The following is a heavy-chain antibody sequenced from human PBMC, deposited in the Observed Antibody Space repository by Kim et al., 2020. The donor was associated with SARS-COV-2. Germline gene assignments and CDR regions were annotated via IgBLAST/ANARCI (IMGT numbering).Heavy chain of an antibody. V-gene: IGHV1-69*13. Sequence: SVKVSCKGSGDTFSSSSISWVRQAPGQGLEWMGGIIPIFGKANYAQKFQGRVTITADESTSTAYMELSSLRSEDTAVYYCARESGLLGVGETNWFDPWGQGTLVTVSS. D-gene: IGHD3-10*01. CDR1: GDTFSSSS. CDR3: ARESGLLGVGETNWFDP. J-gene: IGHJ5*02. CDR2: IIPIFGKA.